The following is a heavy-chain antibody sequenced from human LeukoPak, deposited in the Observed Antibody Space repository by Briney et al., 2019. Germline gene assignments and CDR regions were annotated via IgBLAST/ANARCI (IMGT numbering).Heavy chain of an antibody. Sequence: GGSLRLSCAVSGFNFSSNDMHWVRQPTGKGLEWVSGISTAGDTYYPDSVKGRFTISRKNAKSSFYLQMNSLRAGDTAVYYCARDWFHAIDYWGQGTLVTVSS. CDR2: ISTAGDT. V-gene: IGHV3-13*01. D-gene: IGHD2/OR15-2a*01. J-gene: IGHJ4*02. CDR3: ARDWFHAIDY. CDR1: GFNFSSND.